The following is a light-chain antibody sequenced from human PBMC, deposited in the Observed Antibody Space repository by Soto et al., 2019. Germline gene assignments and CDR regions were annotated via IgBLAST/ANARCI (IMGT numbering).Light chain of an antibody. J-gene: IGKJ4*01. CDR2: DAS. V-gene: IGKV3-11*01. CDR1: RSVSSS. CDR3: QQRSNWPPA. Sequence: EIVLTQSPATLSLSPGETATLSCRASRSVSSSLAWYQQKPGQAPRLLIYDASNRATGIPARFSGSGSGTDFTLTISSLEPEDFAVYYCQQRSNWPPAFGGGTKVEIK.